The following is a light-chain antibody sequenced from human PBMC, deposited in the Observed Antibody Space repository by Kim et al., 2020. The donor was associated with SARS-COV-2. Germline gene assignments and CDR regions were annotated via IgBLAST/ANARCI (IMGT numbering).Light chain of an antibody. CDR1: QSINTW. V-gene: IGKV1-5*03. Sequence: SATGGDRVTLTCLASQSINTWLAWYQQKPGKAPKALIYMASTFESGVLSRFSGSGSGTEFILTISSLQPDDFATYFCQQYETYSRTFGQVTKLEI. J-gene: IGKJ2*01. CDR2: MAS. CDR3: QQYETYSRT.